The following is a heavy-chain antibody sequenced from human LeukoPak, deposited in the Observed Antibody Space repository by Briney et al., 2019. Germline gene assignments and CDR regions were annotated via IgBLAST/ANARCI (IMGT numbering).Heavy chain of an antibody. V-gene: IGHV1-2*02. Sequence: ASVKVSCKASGYTFTGYYMHWVRQAPGQGLEWMGWINPNSGGTNYAQKFQGRVTMTRDTSISTAYMELSRLRSDDTAAYYCARPGDCSSTSCYYFGFDPWGQGTLVTVSS. J-gene: IGHJ5*02. CDR3: ARPGDCSSTSCYYFGFDP. CDR1: GYTFTGYY. D-gene: IGHD2-2*01. CDR2: INPNSGGT.